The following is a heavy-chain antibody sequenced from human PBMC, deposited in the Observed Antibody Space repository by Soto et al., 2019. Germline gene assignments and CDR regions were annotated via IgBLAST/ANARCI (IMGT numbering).Heavy chain of an antibody. CDR2: ISGSSTYI. D-gene: IGHD6-19*01. J-gene: IGHJ4*02. CDR3: ARGDGTGLYNSGLSPRY. Sequence: EVQLVESGGGLVKPGESLRVSCAASGFTFSYYSLHWVRQAPGKGLEWVSSISGSSTYIYYADRVKGRFTISRDNAKSAMYVRMDSLRVEDTAVYYCARGDGTGLYNSGLSPRYWGQGNLVAVSS. V-gene: IGHV3-21*04. CDR1: GFTFSYYS.